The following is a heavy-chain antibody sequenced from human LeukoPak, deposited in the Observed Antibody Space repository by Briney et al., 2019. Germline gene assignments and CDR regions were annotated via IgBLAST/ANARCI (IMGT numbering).Heavy chain of an antibody. CDR1: GFTFTSYA. CDR2: ISSSSSYI. Sequence: GGSLRLSCAASGFTFTSYAVNWVRQAPGKGLEWVSSISSSSSYIYYADSVKGRFTVSRDNAKNSLYLQMNSLRAEDTAVYYCAELGITMIGGVWGKGTTVTISS. D-gene: IGHD3-10*02. V-gene: IGHV3-21*01. CDR3: AELGITMIGGV. J-gene: IGHJ6*04.